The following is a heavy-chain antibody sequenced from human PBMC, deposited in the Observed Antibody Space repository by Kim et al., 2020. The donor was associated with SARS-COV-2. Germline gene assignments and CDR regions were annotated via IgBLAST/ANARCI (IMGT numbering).Heavy chain of an antibody. Sequence: YPDSLQGRLTISRDYSENTLYLQMNSLSAGDTAVYYCARPSSSHFDFWGQGTLVTVSS. J-gene: IGHJ4*02. CDR3: ARPSSSHFDF. V-gene: IGHV3-33*01.